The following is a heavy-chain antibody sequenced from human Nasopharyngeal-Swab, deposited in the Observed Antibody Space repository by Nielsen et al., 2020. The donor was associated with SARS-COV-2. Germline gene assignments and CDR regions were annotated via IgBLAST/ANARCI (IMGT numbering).Heavy chain of an antibody. D-gene: IGHD5-24*01. CDR1: GFTFSYSY. V-gene: IGHV3-11*03. Sequence: GESLKISCASSGFTFSYSYMSLIRQAPGKVLEWVSYISSSSSYTNYADSVKGRFTISRDNAKNSLYLQMNSLRAEDTAVYYCAGGDGFPEGDYWGQGTLVTVSS. CDR2: ISSSSSYT. CDR3: AGGDGFPEGDY. J-gene: IGHJ4*02.